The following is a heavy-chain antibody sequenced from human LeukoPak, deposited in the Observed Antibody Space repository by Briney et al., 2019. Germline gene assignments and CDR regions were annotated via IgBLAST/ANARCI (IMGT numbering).Heavy chain of an antibody. J-gene: IGHJ4*02. V-gene: IGHV5-51*01. CDR1: GYSFTSYW. CDR2: IYPGDSDT. CDR3: ARPARIAAAGTSRGDPFDY. D-gene: IGHD6-13*01. Sequence: GESLKISCKGSGYSFTSYWIGWVRQMPGKGLEWMGIIYPGDSDTRYSPSFQGQVTISADKSTSTAYMELSSLRSEDTAVYYCARPARIAAAGTSRGDPFDYWGQGTLVTVSS.